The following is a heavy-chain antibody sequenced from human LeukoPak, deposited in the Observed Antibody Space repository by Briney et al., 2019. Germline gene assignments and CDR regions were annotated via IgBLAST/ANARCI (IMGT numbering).Heavy chain of an antibody. CDR2: IYHSGST. Sequence: SETLSLTCAVSGYSISSGYYWGWIRQPPGKGLECIGSIYHSGSTYYNPSLKSRVTISVDTSKNQFSLKLSSVTAADTAVYYCARDTYYYGSGGFDYWGQGTLVTVSS. D-gene: IGHD3-10*01. CDR1: GYSISSGYY. V-gene: IGHV4-38-2*01. CDR3: ARDTYYYGSGGFDY. J-gene: IGHJ4*02.